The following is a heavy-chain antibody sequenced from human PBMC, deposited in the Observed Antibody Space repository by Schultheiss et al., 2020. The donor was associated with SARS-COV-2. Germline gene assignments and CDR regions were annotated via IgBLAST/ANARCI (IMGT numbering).Heavy chain of an antibody. CDR1: GFTFSSYS. J-gene: IGHJ4*02. CDR2: ISYDGSNK. V-gene: IGHV3-30*18. Sequence: GESLKISCAASGFTFSSYSMHWVRQAPGKGLEWVAVISYDGSNKYYADSVKGRFTISRDNSKNTLYLQMNSPRAEDTAVYYCAKAYCSSTSCYTGHFDYWGQGTLVTVSS. D-gene: IGHD2-2*01. CDR3: AKAYCSSTSCYTGHFDY.